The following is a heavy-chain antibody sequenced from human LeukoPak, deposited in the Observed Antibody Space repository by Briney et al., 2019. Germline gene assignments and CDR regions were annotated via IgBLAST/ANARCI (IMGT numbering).Heavy chain of an antibody. Sequence: ASVKVSCKASGGTFSSYAISWVRQAPGQGLEWMGGIIPIFGTANYAQKFQGRVTITADESTSTAYMELSSLRSEDTAVYYCARRRCSGGSCYPVSNYYYYYMDVWGKGTTVTVSS. V-gene: IGHV1-69*13. D-gene: IGHD2-15*01. CDR1: GGTFSSYA. CDR2: IIPIFGTA. J-gene: IGHJ6*03. CDR3: ARRRCSGGSCYPVSNYYYYYMDV.